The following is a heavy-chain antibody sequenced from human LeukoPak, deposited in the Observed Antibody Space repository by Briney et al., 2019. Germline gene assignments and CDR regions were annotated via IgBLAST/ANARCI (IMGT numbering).Heavy chain of an antibody. Sequence: ASVKVSCKASGYTFTGYYMHWVRQAPGQGLEWMGWINPNSGGTNYAQKFQGRVTMTRDTSISTAYMELSRLRSDDTALYYCARRVFSGWGYYFDYWGQGTLVTVSS. J-gene: IGHJ4*02. CDR1: GYTFTGYY. CDR3: ARRVFSGWGYYFDY. CDR2: INPNSGGT. D-gene: IGHD6-19*01. V-gene: IGHV1-2*02.